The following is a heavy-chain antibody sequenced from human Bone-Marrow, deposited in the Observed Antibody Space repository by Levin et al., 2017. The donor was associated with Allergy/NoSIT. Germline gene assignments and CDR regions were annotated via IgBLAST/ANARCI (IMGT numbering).Heavy chain of an antibody. J-gene: IGHJ4*02. Sequence: GALRLSCAASGFTFSSYAMHWVRQAPGKGLEWVAVISYDGSNKYYADSVKGRFTISRDNSKNTLYLQMNSLRAEDTAVYYCARAEVWFGELLLGLGFDYWGQGTLVTVSS. V-gene: IGHV3-30-3*01. D-gene: IGHD3-10*01. CDR3: ARAEVWFGELLLGLGFDY. CDR1: GFTFSSYA. CDR2: ISYDGSNK.